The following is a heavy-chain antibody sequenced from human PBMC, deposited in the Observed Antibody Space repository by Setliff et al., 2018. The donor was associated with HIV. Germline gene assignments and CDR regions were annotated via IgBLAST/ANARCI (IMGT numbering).Heavy chain of an antibody. CDR3: ARGLIAYCGGDCYSPYNWFDP. CDR1: GGSFSDYY. J-gene: IGHJ5*02. Sequence: SETLSLTCAVYGGSFSDYYWNWIRQPPGKGLEWIGEINHSGSTNYNPSLKSRVTISVDTSKNQFSLKLSSVTAADTAVYYCARGLIAYCGGDCYSPYNWFDPWGQGTLVTVSS. D-gene: IGHD2-21*02. CDR2: INHSGST. V-gene: IGHV4-34*01.